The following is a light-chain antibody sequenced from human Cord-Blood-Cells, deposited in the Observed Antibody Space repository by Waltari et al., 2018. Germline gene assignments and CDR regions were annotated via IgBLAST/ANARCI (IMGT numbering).Light chain of an antibody. V-gene: IGKV3-11*01. J-gene: IGKJ3*01. CDR3: QQRSNWPPFT. CDR2: DAS. CDR1: QSVSSY. Sequence: EIVLTQSPATLSLSPGERATLSCRASQSVSSYLAWYQQKPGQAPRLLIYDASNRATGIPARFSGRGSATDFTLTISSLEPEDFAVYYCQQRSNWPPFTFGPGTKVDIK.